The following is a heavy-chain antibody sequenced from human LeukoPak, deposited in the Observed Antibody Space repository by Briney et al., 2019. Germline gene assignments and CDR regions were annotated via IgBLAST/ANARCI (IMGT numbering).Heavy chain of an antibody. D-gene: IGHD3-10*01. Sequence: ASVTVSCKASGGTFSSYANSWVRQAPGQGLEWKGGIIPIFGTANYAQKFQGRVTITAHESTSTAYMELSSLRSEDTAVYYCARGLTYYYGSGSSSFDYWGQGTLVTVSS. CDR2: IIPIFGTA. CDR3: ARGLTYYYGSGSSSFDY. CDR1: GGTFSSYA. V-gene: IGHV1-69*13. J-gene: IGHJ4*02.